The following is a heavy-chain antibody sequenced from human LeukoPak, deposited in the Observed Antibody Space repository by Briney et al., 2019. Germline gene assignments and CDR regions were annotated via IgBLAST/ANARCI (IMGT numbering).Heavy chain of an antibody. CDR1: GGSISSYY. Sequence: SETLSLTCTVSGGSISSYYWSLIRQPPGKGLEWIGYIYYSGSTNYNPSLKSRVTISVDTSKNQYSLKVSSVTAADTGVYYCARDLEERTPTAGDLWGGGTVVSVS. D-gene: IGHD1/OR15-1a*01. J-gene: IGHJ2*01. CDR2: IYYSGST. CDR3: ARDLEERTPTAGDL. V-gene: IGHV4-59*01.